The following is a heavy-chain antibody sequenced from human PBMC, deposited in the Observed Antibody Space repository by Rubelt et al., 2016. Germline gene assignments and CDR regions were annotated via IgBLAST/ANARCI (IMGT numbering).Heavy chain of an antibody. D-gene: IGHD2-15*01. V-gene: IGHV3-23*01. Sequence: EVQLLESGGGLVQPGGSLRLSCAASGFTFSSYAMSWVRQAPGKGLEWVSAISDSGGSTYYSGGSTYYADSVKGRFTISRDNSKNTLSLQMNTLRPEDTAIYYCAKSGCSGGSCDFVYFDSWGQGTLVTVSS. J-gene: IGHJ4*02. CDR2: ISDSGGSTYYSGGST. CDR3: AKSGCSGGSCDFVYFDS. CDR1: GFTFSSYA.